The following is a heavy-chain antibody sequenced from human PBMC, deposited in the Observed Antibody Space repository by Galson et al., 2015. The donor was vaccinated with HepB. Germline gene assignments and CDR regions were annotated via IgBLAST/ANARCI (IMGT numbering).Heavy chain of an antibody. CDR1: GFAFGTHS. J-gene: IGHJ4*02. V-gene: IGHV3-23*01. CDR3: AKGTERRLTTMTSHNYFDH. Sequence: SLRLSCAVSGFAFGTHSMTWVRQAPGKGLQWVSTITAGGRTTYAESVTGRFTVSRDNSNNRVYLQMNSLRVADTAVYYCAKGTERRLTTMTSHNYFDHWGRGALVTVSS. CDR2: ITAGGRT. D-gene: IGHD2-2*01.